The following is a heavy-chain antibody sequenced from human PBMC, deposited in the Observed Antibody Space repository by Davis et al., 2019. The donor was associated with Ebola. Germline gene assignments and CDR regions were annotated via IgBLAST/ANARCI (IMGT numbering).Heavy chain of an antibody. V-gene: IGHV5-51*01. CDR2: IYPGDSDT. J-gene: IGHJ2*01. CDR1: GYSFTSYW. CDR3: ARTIRSTTMTRYRYFDL. Sequence: GESLKISCKGSGYSFTSYWIGWVRQMPGKGLEWMGIIYPGDSDTRYSPSFQGQVTISADKSISTAYLQWRSLKASDTAMYYCARTIRSTTMTRYRYFDLWGRGTLVTVSS. D-gene: IGHD1-1*01.